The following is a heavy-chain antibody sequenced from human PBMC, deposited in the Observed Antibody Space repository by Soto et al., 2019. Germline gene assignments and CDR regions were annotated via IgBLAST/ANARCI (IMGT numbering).Heavy chain of an antibody. CDR1: GCSISSYY. J-gene: IGHJ3*02. Sequence: PSETLSLTCTVSGCSISSYYWSWIRQPPGKGLEWIGYIYYSGSTNYNPSLKSRVTISVDTSKNQFSLKLSSVTAADTAVYYCARDRKTYYYDSSGYSNAFDIWGQGTMVTVSS. V-gene: IGHV4-59*01. CDR2: IYYSGST. D-gene: IGHD3-22*01. CDR3: ARDRKTYYYDSSGYSNAFDI.